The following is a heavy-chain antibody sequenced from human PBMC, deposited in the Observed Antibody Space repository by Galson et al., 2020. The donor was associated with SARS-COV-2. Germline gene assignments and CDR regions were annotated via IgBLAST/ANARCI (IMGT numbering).Heavy chain of an antibody. CDR1: GFTFSSYE. CDR3: VRDVGYNAGWSRGCQVDY. V-gene: IGHV3-48*03. D-gene: IGHD6-19*01. CDR2: ISASGSTI. J-gene: IGHJ4*02. Sequence: GGSLRLSCAASGFTFSSYEMQWVRQAPGKGLEWVSYISASGSTIYYADSVQGRCTISRDNTKDSLYLQMDSLRVEDAAVYYCVRDVGYNAGWSRGCQVDYWGQGNVVTVSS.